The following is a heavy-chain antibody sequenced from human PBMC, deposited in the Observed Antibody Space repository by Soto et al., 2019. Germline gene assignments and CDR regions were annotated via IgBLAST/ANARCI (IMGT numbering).Heavy chain of an antibody. CDR3: VRVGYSSGWGGPQDAFDI. CDR2: IYHSGST. Sequence: PSETLSLTCAVSGESISSGYYWGWIRQPPGKGLEWIGSIYHSGSTYYNPSLKSRVTISVDTSKNQFSLKLSSVTAADTAVYYCVRVGYSSGWGGPQDAFDIWGQGTMVTVSS. CDR1: GESISSGYY. D-gene: IGHD6-19*01. V-gene: IGHV4-38-2*01. J-gene: IGHJ3*02.